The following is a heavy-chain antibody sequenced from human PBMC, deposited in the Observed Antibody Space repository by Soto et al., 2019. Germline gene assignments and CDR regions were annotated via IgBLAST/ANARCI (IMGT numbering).Heavy chain of an antibody. Sequence: GGSLRLSCAASGFTFSSYSMNWVRQAPGKGLEWVSYISSSSDTMYYADSVKGRFSISRDNAKNSLYLQMSSLGAEDTAVYYCVRERGDCSGGSCSRLYYLDYWGQGTLVTVSS. CDR1: GFTFSSYS. CDR3: VRERGDCSGGSCSRLYYLDY. D-gene: IGHD2-15*01. J-gene: IGHJ4*02. V-gene: IGHV3-48*01. CDR2: ISSSSDTM.